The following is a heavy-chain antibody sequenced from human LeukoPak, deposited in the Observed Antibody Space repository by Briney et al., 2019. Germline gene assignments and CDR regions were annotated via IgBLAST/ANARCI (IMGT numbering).Heavy chain of an antibody. D-gene: IGHD1-7*01. CDR1: GFTFGSYA. J-gene: IGHJ4*02. V-gene: IGHV3-23*01. CDR3: AKDFYPLGNYVIYFDY. Sequence: GGSLRLSCTASGFTFGSYAMSWVRQSPGKGVEWVSTFCGSGLSTYHSDSVKGRFTISRDNSKNTLYLQVNSLRPEDTAVYYCAKDFYPLGNYVIYFDYWGQGTLVTVSS. CDR2: FCGSGLST.